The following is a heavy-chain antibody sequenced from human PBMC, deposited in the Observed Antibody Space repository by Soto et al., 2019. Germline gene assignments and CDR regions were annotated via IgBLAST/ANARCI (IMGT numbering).Heavy chain of an antibody. CDR1: GFTFRSFT. V-gene: IGHV3-74*03. Sequence: PGGSLRLSCAASGFTFRSFTMNWVRQPPGKGPEWVSRMTGDGRTTQYADSVKGRFTASRDNAKSTLYLQMNSLRAEDTAVYYCATAEVDYWGPGTLVTVSS. CDR3: ATAEVDY. CDR2: MTGDGRTT. J-gene: IGHJ4*02.